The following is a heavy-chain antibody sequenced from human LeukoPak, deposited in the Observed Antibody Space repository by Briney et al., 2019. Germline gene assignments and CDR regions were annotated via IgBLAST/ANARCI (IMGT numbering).Heavy chain of an antibody. CDR1: GYIFTGYW. Sequence: ASVKVSCKASGYIFTGYWIHWVRQAPGQGLEWMGFINPNSGNTNYAQNFQGRVTMTRDTSISTAYMELSSLTADDTAVYYCAREMRPATTTLVAYWGQGILVTVSS. CDR2: INPNSGNT. V-gene: IGHV1-2*02. J-gene: IGHJ4*02. CDR3: AREMRPATTTLVAY. D-gene: IGHD1-1*01.